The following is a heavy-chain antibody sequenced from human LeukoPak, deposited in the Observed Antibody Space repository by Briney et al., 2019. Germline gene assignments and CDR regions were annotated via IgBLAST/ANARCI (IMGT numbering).Heavy chain of an antibody. CDR3: ARDSQFASDY. CDR1: GFTFSSYS. V-gene: IGHV3-48*02. Sequence: GGSLRLSCAASGFTFSSYSMNWARQAPGKGLEWVSYISSRSSLIYCADSVKGRFTISRDNARSSVYLQMSSLRDEDTAVYYCARDSQFASDYWGQGTLVTVSS. D-gene: IGHD5-24*01. J-gene: IGHJ4*02. CDR2: ISSRSSLI.